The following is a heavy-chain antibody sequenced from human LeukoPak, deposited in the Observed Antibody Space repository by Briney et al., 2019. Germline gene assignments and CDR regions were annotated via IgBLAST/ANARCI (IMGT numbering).Heavy chain of an antibody. J-gene: IGHJ4*02. D-gene: IGHD7-27*01. V-gene: IGHV4-61*02. CDR1: GASISSGTYY. CDR2: IYTSGST. Sequence: SETLSLTCTVSGASISSGTYYWSWIRQPAGKGLEWIGRIYTSGSTNYNPSLKSRVTISVDTSKNQFSLNLSSVTAADTAVYYCARKRPWGLSRYFDSWGQGTLATVSS. CDR3: ARKRPWGLSRYFDS.